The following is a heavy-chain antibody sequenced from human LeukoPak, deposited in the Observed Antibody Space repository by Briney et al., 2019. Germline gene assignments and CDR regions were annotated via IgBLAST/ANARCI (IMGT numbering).Heavy chain of an antibody. V-gene: IGHV4-39*01. CDR2: IYYSGST. CDR3: AGWDMVVATRNFGY. D-gene: IGHD5-12*01. Sequence: PSETLSLTCTVSGGSISSSSYYWGWIRQPPGKGLEWIGSIYYSGSTYYNPSLKSRVTISVDTSKNQFSLKLSSVTAADTAVYYGAGWDMVVATRNFGYWGQGTLVTVSS. J-gene: IGHJ4*02. CDR1: GGSISSSSYY.